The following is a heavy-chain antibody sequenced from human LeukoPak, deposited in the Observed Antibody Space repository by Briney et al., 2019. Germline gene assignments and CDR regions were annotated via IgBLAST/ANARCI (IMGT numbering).Heavy chain of an antibody. CDR1: GFIFSSYH. CDR3: ADLEGWRGY. CDR2: ISSSSSTI. V-gene: IGHV3-48*02. J-gene: IGHJ4*02. D-gene: IGHD3-3*01. Sequence: HPGGSLRLSCAASGFIFSSYHMNWVRQAPGKGREWVPYISSSSSTIHYADSVKGRFTISRDNAKNSLYLQMNSLRDEDTAVYYCADLEGWRGYWGQGTLVTVSS.